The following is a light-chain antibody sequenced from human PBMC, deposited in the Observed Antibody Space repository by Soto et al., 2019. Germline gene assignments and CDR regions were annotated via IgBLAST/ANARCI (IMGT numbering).Light chain of an antibody. V-gene: IGLV2-14*01. J-gene: IGLJ1*01. CDR3: KSYSSTNLV. CDR1: SSDVGPHDY. Sequence: QSLLTYPASVSGSPGQSITISCTSTSSDVGPHDYVSWYQLHPGKAPKIIIYEVRNRPSGVSNPFSGSKPGNTASLTLSGLQAEDEADYCCKSYSSTNLVFGTGTKVTVL. CDR2: EVR.